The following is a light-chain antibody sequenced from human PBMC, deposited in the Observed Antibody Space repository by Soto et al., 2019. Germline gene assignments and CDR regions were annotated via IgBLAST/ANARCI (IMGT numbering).Light chain of an antibody. J-gene: IGKJ1*01. CDR1: QSIDRY. CDR2: DAS. V-gene: IGKV1-5*01. CDR3: QQYKEGAWT. Sequence: DIQLTQSPSTLSASVGDRVTVTCRASQSIDRYLAWYRQKPGKAPKLLVYDASTLEGGVPSSFSGSESATAFIHTISSLQPDDFATYDCQQYKEGAWTFGQGTRVEIK.